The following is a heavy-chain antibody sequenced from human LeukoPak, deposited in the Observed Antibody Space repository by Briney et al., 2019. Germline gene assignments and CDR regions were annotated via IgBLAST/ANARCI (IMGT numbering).Heavy chain of an antibody. CDR2: IYYSGST. CDR3: ARGGTRPDYYFDY. CDR1: GGSISSYY. J-gene: IGHJ4*02. D-gene: IGHD2-2*01. V-gene: IGHV4-59*01. Sequence: SETLSLTCTVSGGSISSYYWSWIRQPPGEGLEWIGYIYYSGSTNYNPSLKSRVTISVDTSKNQFSLKLSSVTAADTAVYYCARGGTRPDYYFDYWGQGTLLTVSS.